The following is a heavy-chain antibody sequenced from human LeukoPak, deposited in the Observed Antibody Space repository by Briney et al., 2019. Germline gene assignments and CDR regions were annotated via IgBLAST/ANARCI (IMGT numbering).Heavy chain of an antibody. CDR3: ARLRRKPPLFYTSLYFDP. CDR2: IYYSGST. Sequence: PSETLSLICTVSGGSISSSIYYWGWIRQPPGKGLEWIGSIYYSGSTYYNPSLKSRVTISVDTSKNQFSLKLSSVTAADTAVYYCARLRRKPPLFYTSLYFDPWGQGTLVTVSS. V-gene: IGHV4-39*01. CDR1: GGSISSSIYY. J-gene: IGHJ5*02. D-gene: IGHD2-8*01.